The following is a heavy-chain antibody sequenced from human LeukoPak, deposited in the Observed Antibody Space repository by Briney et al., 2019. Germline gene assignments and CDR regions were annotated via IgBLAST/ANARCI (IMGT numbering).Heavy chain of an antibody. D-gene: IGHD1-26*01. CDR2: IIPIFGTA. CDR3: ARLGSYDPGVNDY. CDR1: GGTFSNYA. J-gene: IGHJ4*02. Sequence: SVKVSCKASGGTFSNYAISWVRQAPGQGLEWMGGIIPIFGTANYAQKFQGRVTITADKSTSTAYMELSSLRSEDTAVYYCARLGSYDPGVNDYWGQGTLVTVSS. V-gene: IGHV1-69*06.